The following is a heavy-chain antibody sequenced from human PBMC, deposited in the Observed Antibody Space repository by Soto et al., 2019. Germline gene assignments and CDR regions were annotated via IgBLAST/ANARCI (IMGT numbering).Heavy chain of an antibody. CDR1: DGSSSSRSSY. CDR2: IYNSGST. J-gene: IGHJ4*02. D-gene: IGHD3-22*01. V-gene: IGHV4-39*07. Sequence: SVQCSVSDGSSSSRSSYRIRNNQPPGKRLEWIGSIYNSGSTYYNPSLKSRVTISVDTSKNQFSLKLSSVTAADTVVYYFANGRNESSGYRLDYWGKGTLVTVSS. CDR3: ANGRNESSGYRLDY.